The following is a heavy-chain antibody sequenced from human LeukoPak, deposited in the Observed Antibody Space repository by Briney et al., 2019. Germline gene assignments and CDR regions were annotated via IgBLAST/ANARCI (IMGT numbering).Heavy chain of an antibody. J-gene: IGHJ5*02. CDR3: ARPIAVAGTGGFDP. CDR1: GGSISSSSYY. V-gene: IGHV4-39*01. Sequence: SETLSLTCTVSGGSISSSSYYWGWLRQPPGTGLEWVGSIYYSGSTYYNPSLKSRVTISVDTSKNQFSLKLSSVTAADTAVYYCARPIAVAGTGGFDPWGQGTLVTVSS. D-gene: IGHD6-19*01. CDR2: IYYSGST.